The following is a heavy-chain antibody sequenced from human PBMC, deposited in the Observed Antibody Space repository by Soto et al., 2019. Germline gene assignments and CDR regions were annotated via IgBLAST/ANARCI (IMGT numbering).Heavy chain of an antibody. Sequence: WETLSLTCTVSGGSISPYYWNWIRQPAGKRLEWIGRIFTNEHINYNPSLKSRVTLSVDMSKNQFSLKLTSVTADDTAVYYCARDRLGEDQQPFDYWGQGTLVTVSS. J-gene: IGHJ4*02. D-gene: IGHD1-26*01. V-gene: IGHV4-4*07. CDR3: ARDRLGEDQQPFDY. CDR2: IFTNEHI. CDR1: GGSISPYY.